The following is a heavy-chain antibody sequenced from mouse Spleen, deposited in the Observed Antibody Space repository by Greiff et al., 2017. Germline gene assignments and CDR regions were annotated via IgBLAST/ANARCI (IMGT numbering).Heavy chain of an antibody. CDR3: ARGRSYFDY. CDR2: ISYDGSN. CDR1: GYSITSGYY. J-gene: IGHJ2*01. Sequence: EVKLMESGPGLVKPSQSLSLTCSVTGYSITSGYYWKWIRQCPGNKLEWMGYISYDGSNNYNPSLKNRISITRDTSKNQFFLKLNSVTTEDTATYYCARGRSYFDYWGQGTTLTVSS. V-gene: IGHV3-6*01.